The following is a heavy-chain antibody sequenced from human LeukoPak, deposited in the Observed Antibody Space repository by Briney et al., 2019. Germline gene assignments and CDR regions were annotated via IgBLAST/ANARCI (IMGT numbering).Heavy chain of an antibody. J-gene: IGHJ4*02. CDR1: GGSISSYY. Sequence: SSETLSLTCTVSGGSISSYYWSWIRQPPGKGLEWIGYIYYSGSTNYNPSLKSRVTISVDTSKNQFSLKLSSVTAADTAVYYCARYRGWGTRLGSGSYYRDWGQGTLVTVSS. CDR3: ARYRGWGTRLGSGSYYRD. V-gene: IGHV4-59*12. CDR2: IYYSGST. D-gene: IGHD3-10*01.